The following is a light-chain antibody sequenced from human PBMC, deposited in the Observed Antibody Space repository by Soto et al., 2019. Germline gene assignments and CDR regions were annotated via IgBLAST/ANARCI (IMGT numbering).Light chain of an antibody. J-gene: IGKJ5*01. CDR2: GAS. CDR1: QTVTSNY. V-gene: IGKV3-20*01. Sequence: EIILTQSPDTLSLSPGERATLSCRASQTVTSNYLAWCQQRPGQAPRLLIYGASTRAAGVPDRFSGSGSGTDFTLTITRPEPEDSAVYFCQQYTGPPTTFGQGTRLEIK. CDR3: QQYTGPPTT.